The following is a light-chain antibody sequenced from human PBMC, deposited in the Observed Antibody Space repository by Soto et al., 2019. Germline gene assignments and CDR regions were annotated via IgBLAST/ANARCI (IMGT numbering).Light chain of an antibody. CDR2: AAS. J-gene: IGKJ4*01. V-gene: IGKV1-12*01. CDR3: QQTYSFPLA. Sequence: DIQMTQSPSSVSASVGDRVTITCRASQAISNWLAWYQQKPGKAPNILIYAASTLKSGVPSRFSGSGSGTDFTLTISSLQPEDFATYFCQQTYSFPLAFGGGTKVEIK. CDR1: QAISNW.